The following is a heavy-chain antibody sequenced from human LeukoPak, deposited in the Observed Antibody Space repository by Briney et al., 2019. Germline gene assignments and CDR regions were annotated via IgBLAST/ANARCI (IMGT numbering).Heavy chain of an antibody. CDR2: IIPIFGTA. D-gene: IGHD4-17*01. J-gene: IGHJ5*02. Sequence: ASVKVSCKASGYTFTSYAMNWVRQAPGQGLEWMGGIIPIFGTANYAQKFQGRVTITADESTSTAYMELSSLRSEDTAVYYCARDVNYGDYVGNWFDPWGQGTLVTVSS. CDR3: ARDVNYGDYVGNWFDP. CDR1: GYTFTSYA. V-gene: IGHV1-69*13.